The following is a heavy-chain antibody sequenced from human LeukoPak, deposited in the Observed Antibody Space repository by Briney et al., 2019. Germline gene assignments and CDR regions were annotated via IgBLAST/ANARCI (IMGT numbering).Heavy chain of an antibody. CDR3: ARGLAVAGAFDI. D-gene: IGHD6-19*01. CDR1: GFTFSSYW. CDR2: IRQDGSEK. J-gene: IGHJ3*02. Sequence: GGSLRLSCAASGFTFSSYWMSWVRQAPGKGPEWVANIRQDGSEKYCVDSVKGRFTISRDNTKNSLYLQMNSLRAEDTAVYYCARGLAVAGAFDIWSQGTMVTVSS. V-gene: IGHV3-7*05.